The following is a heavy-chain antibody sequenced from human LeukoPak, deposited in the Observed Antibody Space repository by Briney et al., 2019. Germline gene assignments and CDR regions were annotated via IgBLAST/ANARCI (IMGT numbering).Heavy chain of an antibody. D-gene: IGHD3/OR15-3a*01. J-gene: IGHJ6*02. CDR3: VKGLVKGYYYGMDV. V-gene: IGHV3-43*02. CDR1: GFTFDDYA. Sequence: PGASLRLSCAASGFTFDDYAMHWVRQPPGEGLEWVSLISGDGGRTYYADSVKGRFTISRDKSKNSLYLQMNSLRTEDTALYYCVKGLVKGYYYGMDVWGQGTTVTVSS. CDR2: ISGDGGRT.